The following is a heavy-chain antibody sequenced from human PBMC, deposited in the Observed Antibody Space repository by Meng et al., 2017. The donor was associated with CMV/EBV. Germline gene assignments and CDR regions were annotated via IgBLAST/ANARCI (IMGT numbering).Heavy chain of an antibody. J-gene: IGHJ6*02. CDR2: IIPIFGTA. CDR3: ARDLWPAAIRTPYYYGMDV. V-gene: IGHV1-69*05. CDR1: GGTFSSYA. D-gene: IGHD2-2*01. Sequence: SVKVSCKASGGTFSSYAISWVRQAPGQGLEWMGGIIPIFGTANYAQKFQGRVTITTDESTSTAYMELNSLRAEDTAVYYCARDLWPAAIRTPYYYGMDVWGQGTTVTVSS.